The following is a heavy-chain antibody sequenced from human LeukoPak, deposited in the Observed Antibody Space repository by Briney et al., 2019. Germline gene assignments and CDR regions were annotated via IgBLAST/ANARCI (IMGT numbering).Heavy chain of an antibody. V-gene: IGHV1-2*02. CDR1: GYTFTDYY. D-gene: IGHD5-18*01. Sequence: GASVKVSCKTSGYTFTDYYMHWVRQAPGQGLEWMGWINPNSGGTNYAQKFQGRVTMTRDTSISTAYMELTRLRSDDTAVYYCARDLGVDSYGHNLYYYYYMDVWGMGTTVTVSS. CDR3: ARDLGVDSYGHNLYYYYYMDV. CDR2: INPNSGGT. J-gene: IGHJ6*03.